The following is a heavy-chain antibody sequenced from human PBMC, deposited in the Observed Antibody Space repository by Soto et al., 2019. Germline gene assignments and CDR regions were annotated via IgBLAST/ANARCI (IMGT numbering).Heavy chain of an antibody. CDR2: IYYSGST. V-gene: IGHV4-59*01. CDR3: ARDSSSSSVGPRSKYNWFDP. CDR1: GGSISSYY. J-gene: IGHJ5*02. Sequence: SETLSLTCTVSGGSISSYYWSWIRQPPGKGLEWIGYIYYSGSTNYNPSLKSRVTISVDTSKNQFSLKLSSVTAADTAVYYCARDSSSSSVGPRSKYNWFDPWGQGTLVTVS. D-gene: IGHD6-6*01.